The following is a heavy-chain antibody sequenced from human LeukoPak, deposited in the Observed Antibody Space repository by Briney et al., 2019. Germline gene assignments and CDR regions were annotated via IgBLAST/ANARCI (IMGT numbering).Heavy chain of an antibody. CDR1: GFTFSSYS. V-gene: IGHV3-21*01. J-gene: IGHJ4*02. D-gene: IGHD6-13*01. Sequence: GSLRLSCAASGFTFSSYSMNWVRQAPGKGLEWVSSISSSSSYIYYADSVKGRFTISRDNAKNSLYLQMNSLRAEDTAVYYCARRCGSWYALDYWGQGTLVTVSS. CDR2: ISSSSSYI. CDR3: ARRCGSWYALDY.